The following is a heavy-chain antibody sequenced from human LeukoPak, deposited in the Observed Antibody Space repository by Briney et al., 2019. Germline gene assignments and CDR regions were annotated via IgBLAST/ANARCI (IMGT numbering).Heavy chain of an antibody. J-gene: IGHJ4*02. CDR3: ARERKSSGWPNFDY. V-gene: IGHV1-2*02. CDR1: GYTFTGYY. CDR2: INPNSGGT. D-gene: IGHD6-19*01. Sequence: GASVKVSCKASGYTFTGYYIHWVRQAPGHPLKGMGWINPNSGGTNYAQKFQGRVTMTRDTSISTAYMELSRLRSDDTAVYYCARERKSSGWPNFDYWGQGTLVTVSS.